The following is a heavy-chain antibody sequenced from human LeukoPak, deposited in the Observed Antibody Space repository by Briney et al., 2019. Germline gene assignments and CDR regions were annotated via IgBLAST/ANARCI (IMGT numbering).Heavy chain of an antibody. CDR2: IYYSGST. D-gene: IGHD1-14*01. Sequence: SETLSLTCTVSGGSISSSSYYWGWIRQPPGKGLEWIGSIYYSGSTYYNPSLKSRVTISVDTSKNQFSLKLSSVTAADTAVYYCARQSWSGYSYYYYYMDVWGKGATVTVSS. CDR1: GGSISSSSYY. CDR3: ARQSWSGYSYYYYYMDV. J-gene: IGHJ6*03. V-gene: IGHV4-39*01.